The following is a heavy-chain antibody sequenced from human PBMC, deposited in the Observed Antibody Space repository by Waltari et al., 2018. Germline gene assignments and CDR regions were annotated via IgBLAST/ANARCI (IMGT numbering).Heavy chain of an antibody. CDR3: ARGSTGYVRVWDC. D-gene: IGHD2-2*01. V-gene: IGHV3-7*03. CDR1: GFSFSAYW. Sequence: EVQLMESGGGLVQPGGSLRLSCAASGFSFSAYWMTWVRQAPGKGREGVANIKYDGSATYHVDSVNGRFTSSRDNAKNSLYLQMNDVSAEDTAIYYCARGSTGYVRVWDCWGQGTVVTVSS. J-gene: IGHJ4*02. CDR2: IKYDGSAT.